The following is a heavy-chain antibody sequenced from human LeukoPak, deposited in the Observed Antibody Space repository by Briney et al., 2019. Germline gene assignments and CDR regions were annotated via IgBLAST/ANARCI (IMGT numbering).Heavy chain of an antibody. V-gene: IGHV3-23*01. Sequence: GGSLRLSCAASVFTFSSYAMSWVREAPGKGLEWVSAISGSGGSTYYADSVRGRFTISRDNSKNTLYLQMNSLRAEDTAVYYCAKEVATILDYFAYWGQGTLVTVSS. J-gene: IGHJ4*02. CDR1: VFTFSSYA. CDR3: AKEVATILDYFAY. D-gene: IGHD5-12*01. CDR2: ISGSGGST.